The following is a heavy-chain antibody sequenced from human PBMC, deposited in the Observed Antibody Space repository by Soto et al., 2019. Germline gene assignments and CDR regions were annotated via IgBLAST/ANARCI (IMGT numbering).Heavy chain of an antibody. J-gene: IGHJ4*02. CDR2: ISSRADTI. V-gene: IGHV3-11*01. CDR3: AREGPGIAAPDY. Sequence: QVQLVESGGGLVKPGGSLRLSCAASGFTFSDYYMSWIRQAPGRGLEWVSYISSRADTIYYADSVKGRFTISRDNPKNSLYLQMSSLRAEDTAVYYCAREGPGIAAPDYWGQGTLVTVSS. D-gene: IGHD6-13*01. CDR1: GFTFSDYY.